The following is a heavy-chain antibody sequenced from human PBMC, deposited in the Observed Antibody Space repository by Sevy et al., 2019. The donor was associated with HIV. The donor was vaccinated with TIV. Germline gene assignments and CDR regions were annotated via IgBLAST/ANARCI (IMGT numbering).Heavy chain of an antibody. CDR1: GFTFSSYG. CDR2: ISYDGSNK. J-gene: IGHJ6*02. Sequence: GGSLRLSCAASGFTFSSYGMHWVRQAPSKGLEWVAVISYDGSNKYYADSVKGRFTISRDNSKNTLYLQMNSLRAEDTAVYYCAKDLLRGYYGSGQHYYYYGMDVWGQGTTVTVSS. D-gene: IGHD3-10*01. V-gene: IGHV3-30*18. CDR3: AKDLLRGYYGSGQHYYYYGMDV.